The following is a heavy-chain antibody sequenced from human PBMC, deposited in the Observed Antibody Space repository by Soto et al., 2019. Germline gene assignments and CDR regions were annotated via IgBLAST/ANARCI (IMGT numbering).Heavy chain of an antibody. V-gene: IGHV1-46*01. Sequence: QVHLVQSGAEVKKPGASVKVSCKASGYIFINYYIHWVRQAPGQGLEWIGIINPNGGSTNYAQKSRGRVSMSRDRSTSTVYMDLSSLRSDDTAVYYCARDLAAADYCGQGSLVTVYS. CDR1: GYIFINYY. J-gene: IGHJ4*02. CDR2: INPNGGST. CDR3: ARDLAAADY. D-gene: IGHD6-13*01.